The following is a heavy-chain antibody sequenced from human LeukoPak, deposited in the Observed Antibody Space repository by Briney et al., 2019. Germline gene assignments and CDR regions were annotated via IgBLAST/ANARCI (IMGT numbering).Heavy chain of an antibody. CDR2: IYSGGGA. Sequence: GGSLRLSCAASGFTISSNYMSWVRQAPGKGLEWLSVIYSGGGAAYADSVKSRSTISRDNSKNTLYLQMNSLRAEDTAVYYCGRGSVGFGELNYWGQGTLVTVSS. CDR1: GFTISSNY. D-gene: IGHD3-10*01. V-gene: IGHV3-66*01. J-gene: IGHJ4*02. CDR3: GRGSVGFGELNY.